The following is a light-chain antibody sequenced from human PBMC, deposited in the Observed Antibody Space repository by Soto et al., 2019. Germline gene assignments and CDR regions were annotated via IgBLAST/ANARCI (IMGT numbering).Light chain of an antibody. CDR1: QDISNY. J-gene: IGKJ5*01. CDR2: DAS. CDR3: QQYDDLPIT. Sequence: DIQMTQSPSSLSASVGDRVTITCQASQDISNYLNWYQQKRGKAPKLLIYDASNLETGVPSRFRGSGSGTEFSFNITSLQPEDVATYYCQQYDDLPITFGQGTRLEIK. V-gene: IGKV1-33*01.